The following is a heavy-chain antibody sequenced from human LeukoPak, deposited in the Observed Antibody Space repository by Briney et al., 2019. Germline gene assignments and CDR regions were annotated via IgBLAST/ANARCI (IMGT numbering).Heavy chain of an antibody. CDR1: GYTLTSFA. CDR2: LNAANGNS. CDR3: ARDGKHIAVPGVRYPMDV. D-gene: IGHD6-19*01. Sequence: EASVTVSCKASGYTLTSFAMHWVRQAPGHRLEWMGRLNAANGNSQYSQKFQDRVTITSDASANTAYMELSSLRSEDTAVYYCARDGKHIAVPGVRYPMDVWGQGTTVTVSS. V-gene: IGHV1-3*01. J-gene: IGHJ6*02.